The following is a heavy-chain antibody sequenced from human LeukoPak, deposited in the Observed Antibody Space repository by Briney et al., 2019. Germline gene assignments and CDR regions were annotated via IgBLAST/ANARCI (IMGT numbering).Heavy chain of an antibody. CDR3: AKEYSYDFWSGYYTDYYYYYGMDV. CDR2: ISYDGSNK. V-gene: IGHV3-30*18. D-gene: IGHD3-3*01. J-gene: IGHJ6*02. CDR1: GFTFSSYW. Sequence: PGGSLRLSCAASGFTFSSYWMSWVRQAPGKGLEWVAVISYDGSNKYYADSVKGRFTISRDNSKNTLYLQMNSLRAEDTAVYYCAKEYSYDFWSGYYTDYYYYYGMDVWGQGTTVTVSS.